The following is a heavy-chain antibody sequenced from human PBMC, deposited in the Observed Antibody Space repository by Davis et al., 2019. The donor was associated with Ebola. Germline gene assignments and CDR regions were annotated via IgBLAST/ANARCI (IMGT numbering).Heavy chain of an antibody. CDR3: ARVSGDGYNHPFDY. V-gene: IGHV1-2*02. CDR1: GYTFTSYY. CDR2: INPNSGGT. J-gene: IGHJ4*02. Sequence: ASVKVSCKASGYTFTSYYMHWVRQAPGQGLEWMGWINPNSGGTNYAQKFQGRVTMTRDTSISTAYMELSSLRSEDTAVYYCARVSGDGYNHPFDYWGQGTLVTVSS. D-gene: IGHD5-24*01.